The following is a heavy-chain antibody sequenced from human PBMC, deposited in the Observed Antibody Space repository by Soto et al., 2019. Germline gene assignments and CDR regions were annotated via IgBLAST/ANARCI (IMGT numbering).Heavy chain of an antibody. Sequence: QVQLVESGGGLVQPGRSLRLSCAASGFTFSSYSMHWVRQAPGKGLVWVAVISYDGSNKYYADSVKGRFTISRDNTKKTLCMRISSLRAEDTAVYYCARGVRGFWSGYYTPGYWGQGTLVTVSS. CDR1: GFTFSSYS. CDR3: ARGVRGFWSGYYTPGY. D-gene: IGHD3-3*01. V-gene: IGHV3-30-3*01. J-gene: IGHJ4*02. CDR2: ISYDGSNK.